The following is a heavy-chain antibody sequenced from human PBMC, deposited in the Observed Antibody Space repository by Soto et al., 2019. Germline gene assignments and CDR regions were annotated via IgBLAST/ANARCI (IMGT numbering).Heavy chain of an antibody. V-gene: IGHV3-33*01. Sequence: QVQVVESGVGVVQPRWSLRLSCATAGFTFSSYGMHWVRQAPGKGLEWVAAIWYDGSHKYYAESVKGRFTISRDNSKSTRYLQMNRLRAEDTAVYDCVAESVGYYLDCWGQGTRVTVST. D-gene: IGHD1-26*01. CDR2: IWYDGSHK. J-gene: IGHJ4*02. CDR3: VAESVGYYLDC. CDR1: GFTFSSYG.